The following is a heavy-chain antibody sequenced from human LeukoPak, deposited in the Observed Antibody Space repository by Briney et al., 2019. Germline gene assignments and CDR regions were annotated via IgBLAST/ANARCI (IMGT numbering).Heavy chain of an antibody. J-gene: IGHJ4*02. V-gene: IGHV3-7*04. Sequence: GGSLRLSCAASGFTFRDYWMSWVRQAPGKGLEWVANIKQGGSEKYYVDSVKGRFTISRDNAKNSLYLQMNSLRAEDTAVYYCARAHYDFWSGYTLDYWGQGTLVTVSS. CDR3: ARAHYDFWSGYTLDY. D-gene: IGHD3-3*01. CDR1: GFTFRDYW. CDR2: IKQGGSEK.